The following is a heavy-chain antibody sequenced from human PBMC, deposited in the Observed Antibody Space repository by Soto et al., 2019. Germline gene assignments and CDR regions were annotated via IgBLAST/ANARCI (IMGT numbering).Heavy chain of an antibody. V-gene: IGHV3-23*01. CDR2: ISGSGGST. D-gene: IGHD1-20*01. Sequence: GVSLRLSCAASGFTFSSYAMSWVRQAPGKGLEWVSAISGSGGSTYYADSVKGRFTISRDNSKNTLYLQMNSLRAEDTAVYYCAKTPKYNWDPLMDVRGQGTTVTVSS. CDR1: GFTFSSYA. J-gene: IGHJ6*02. CDR3: AKTPKYNWDPLMDV.